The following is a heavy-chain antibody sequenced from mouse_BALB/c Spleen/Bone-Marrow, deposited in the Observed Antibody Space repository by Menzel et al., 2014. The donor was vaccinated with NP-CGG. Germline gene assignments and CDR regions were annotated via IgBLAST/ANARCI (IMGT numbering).Heavy chain of an antibody. CDR1: GYTFTDYN. J-gene: IGHJ3*01. D-gene: IGHD1-2*01. Sequence: SGPELVKPGASVKISCKASGYTFTDYNMHWVKQGHGKSLEWIGYIYPYNGGTGHNQKFKSKATLTVDNSSSTAYMELRSLTSEDSAVYYCARPFITTAAWFAYWGQGTLVTVSA. CDR3: ARPFITTAAWFAY. CDR2: IYPYNGGT. V-gene: IGHV1S29*02.